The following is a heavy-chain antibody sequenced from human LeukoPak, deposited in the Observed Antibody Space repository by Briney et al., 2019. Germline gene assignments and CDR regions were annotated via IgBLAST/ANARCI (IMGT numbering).Heavy chain of an antibody. J-gene: IGHJ4*02. V-gene: IGHV3-64*01. CDR1: GFTFSSYG. CDR2: ISSNGGST. D-gene: IGHD2-2*01. CDR3: ARQYCSSTSCTFDY. Sequence: GGSLRLSCAASGFTFSSYGMHWVRQAPGKGLEYVSAISSNGGSTYYANSVKGRFTISRDNSKNTLYLQMGSLRAEDMAVYYCARQYCSSTSCTFDYWGQGTPVTVSS.